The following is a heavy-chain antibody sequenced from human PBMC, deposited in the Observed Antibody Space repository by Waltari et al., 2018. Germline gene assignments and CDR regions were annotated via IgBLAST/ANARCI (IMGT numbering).Heavy chain of an antibody. D-gene: IGHD2-15*01. CDR1: GSTLSTYW. CDR3: ARVPPSSTAHDIAWALDS. CDR2: INPGDSTT. V-gene: IGHV5-51*03. Sequence: EVQVVQSGAEVRKPGESLKISCKISGSTLSTYWVAWVRQKPGKGLEWLGLINPGDSTTTYRPPCQGQVTISADKSISTAYLQWDYLKTSDTAMYFCARVPPSSTAHDIAWALDSWGQGTPVTVSS. J-gene: IGHJ5*02.